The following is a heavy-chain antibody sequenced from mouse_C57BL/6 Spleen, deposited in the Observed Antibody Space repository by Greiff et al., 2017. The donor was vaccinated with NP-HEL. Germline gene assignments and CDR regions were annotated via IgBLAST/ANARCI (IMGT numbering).Heavy chain of an antibody. CDR3: SNYYGRSYAMDY. Sequence: QVHVKQSGAELVKPGASVKLSCKASGYTFTSYWMQWVKQRPGQGLEWIGEIDPSDSYTNYNQKFKGKATLTVETSSSTAYMQLSSLTSEDSAVYYCSNYYGRSYAMDYWGQGTSVTVSS. J-gene: IGHJ4*01. CDR1: GYTFTSYW. V-gene: IGHV1-50*01. CDR2: IDPSDSYT. D-gene: IGHD1-1*01.